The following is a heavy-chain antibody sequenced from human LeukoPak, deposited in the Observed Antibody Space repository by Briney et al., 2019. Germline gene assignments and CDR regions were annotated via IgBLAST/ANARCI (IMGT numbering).Heavy chain of an antibody. Sequence: GGSLRLSCAASGFTFSSFGMHWVRQAPGKGLEYVSAISSNGGSTYYANSVKGRFTISRDNSKNTLYLQMGSLRTEDMAVYYCARVKESGAFDYWGQGTLVTVSS. D-gene: IGHD3-10*01. V-gene: IGHV3-64*01. CDR3: ARVKESGAFDY. CDR1: GFTFSSFG. J-gene: IGHJ4*02. CDR2: ISSNGGST.